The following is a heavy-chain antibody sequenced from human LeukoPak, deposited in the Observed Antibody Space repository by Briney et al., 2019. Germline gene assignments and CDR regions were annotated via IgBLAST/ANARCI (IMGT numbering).Heavy chain of an antibody. CDR2: LSYFGAT. CDR1: GDSISSY. Sequence: PSETLSLTCTVSGDSISSYWSWIRRPPGKGLEWIGYLSYFGATIYSPALKSRVTTLLNTSKNQFSLKLRSMTAADTAVYYCARGRGSGLYFDYWGQGNLGTVSA. CDR3: ARGRGSGLYFDY. D-gene: IGHD2-15*01. J-gene: IGHJ4*02. V-gene: IGHV4-59*01.